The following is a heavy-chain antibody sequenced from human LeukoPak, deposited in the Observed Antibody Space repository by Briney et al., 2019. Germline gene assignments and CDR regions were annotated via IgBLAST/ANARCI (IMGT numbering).Heavy chain of an antibody. CDR1: GGSISSSSYY. CDR3: ATPRRGMNTDAFDI. D-gene: IGHD3-16*01. CDR2: IYYSGST. J-gene: IGHJ3*02. Sequence: SETLSLTCTVSGGSISSSSYYWGWIRQPPGKGLEWIGSIYYSGSTYYNPSLKSRVTISVDTSKNQFSLKLSSVTAADTAVYYCATPRRGMNTDAFDIWGQGTMVTVSS. V-gene: IGHV4-39*01.